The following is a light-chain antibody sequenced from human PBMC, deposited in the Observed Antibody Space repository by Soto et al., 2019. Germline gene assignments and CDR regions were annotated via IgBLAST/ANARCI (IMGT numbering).Light chain of an antibody. Sequence: QSVLTQSPSASASLGASVKLTCTLSSRHSSYAIAWHQQQPEKGPRYLMKLNSDGSHSKGDGIPDRLSGSSSGAERYLTISSLQSEDEADYYCQTWGTGIRVFGTGTKVTVL. V-gene: IGLV4-69*01. CDR3: QTWGTGIRV. CDR2: LNSDGSH. CDR1: SRHSSYA. J-gene: IGLJ1*01.